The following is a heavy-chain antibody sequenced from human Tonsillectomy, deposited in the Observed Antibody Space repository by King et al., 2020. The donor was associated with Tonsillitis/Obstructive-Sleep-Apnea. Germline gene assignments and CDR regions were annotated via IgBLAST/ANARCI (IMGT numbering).Heavy chain of an antibody. CDR3: ARGGPTYYMDV. CDR2: INHSGST. V-gene: IGHV4-34*01. Sequence: VQLQQWGAGLLKPSETLSLTCAVYGGSFSGYYWSWIRQPPGKGLEWIGEINHSGSTNYNPSLKSRVTISVDTSKIQFSLKLSSVTAADTALYYCARGGPTYYMDVRDKGTTVTVSS. CDR1: GGSFSGYY. J-gene: IGHJ6*03.